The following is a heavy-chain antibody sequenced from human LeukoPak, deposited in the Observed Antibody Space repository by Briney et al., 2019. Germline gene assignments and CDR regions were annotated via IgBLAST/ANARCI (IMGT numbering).Heavy chain of an antibody. CDR1: GGSISTEFYW. V-gene: IGHV4-39*01. CDR3: ARQMGVGVWALDY. D-gene: IGHD3-16*01. J-gene: IGHJ4*02. Sequence: SETLSLTCDVSGGSISTEFYWWGWPRQPPGKGLEWIGIIFHTGKTHDNPSLKSRVSMSVDTSENQFSLRLSAVTAADTAVYYCARQMGVGVWALDYWGQGTPVTVSS. CDR2: IFHTGKT.